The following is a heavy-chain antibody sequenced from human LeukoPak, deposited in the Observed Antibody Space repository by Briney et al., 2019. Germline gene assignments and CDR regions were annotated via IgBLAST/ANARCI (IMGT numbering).Heavy chain of an antibody. CDR3: ARETYYDFWSGYYTHYYMDV. CDR2: IYYSGST. J-gene: IGHJ6*03. Sequence: ASETLSLTCTVSGGSISSHYWSWIRQPPGKGLEWIGYIYYSGSTNYNPSLKSRVTISVDTSKNQFSLKLSSVTAADTAVYYCARETYYDFWSGYYTHYYMDVWGRGTMVTVSS. CDR1: GGSISSHY. V-gene: IGHV4-59*11. D-gene: IGHD3-3*01.